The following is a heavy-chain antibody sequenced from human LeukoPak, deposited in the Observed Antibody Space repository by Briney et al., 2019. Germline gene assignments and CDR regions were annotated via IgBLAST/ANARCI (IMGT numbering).Heavy chain of an antibody. CDR3: ASGNTYYYDSSQPHFDY. D-gene: IGHD3-22*01. Sequence: ASVKVSCKASGGTFSSYAISWVRQAPGQGLEWMRGIIPIFGTANYAQKFQGRVTITADESTSTAYMELSSLRSEDTAVYYCASGNTYYYDSSQPHFDYWGQGTLVTVSS. V-gene: IGHV1-69*13. CDR1: GGTFSSYA. J-gene: IGHJ4*02. CDR2: IIPIFGTA.